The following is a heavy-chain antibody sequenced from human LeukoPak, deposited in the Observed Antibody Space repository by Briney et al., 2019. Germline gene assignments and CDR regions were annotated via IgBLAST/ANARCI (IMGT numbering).Heavy chain of an antibody. CDR1: GDSVSSNSVT. D-gene: IGHD2-2*01. CDR3: ARRLTQYDCFDP. CDR2: TYYRSTWYN. J-gene: IGHJ5*02. V-gene: IGHV6-1*01. Sequence: SQTLSLTCAISGDSVSSNSVTWNWIRQSPSRGLEWLGRTYYRSTWYNDYAASVRGRITVNPDTSKNQFSPHLNSVTPEDTAVYYCARRLTQYDCFDPWGQGILVTVSS.